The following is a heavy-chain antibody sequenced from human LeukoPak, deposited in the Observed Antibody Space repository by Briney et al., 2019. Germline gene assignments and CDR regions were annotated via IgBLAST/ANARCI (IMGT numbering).Heavy chain of an antibody. CDR2: IYYSGST. CDR3: ARVVGATGSSDY. J-gene: IGHJ4*02. D-gene: IGHD1-26*01. V-gene: IGHV4-39*07. Sequence: SETLSLTCTVSGGSISSSSYYWGWVRQPPGKGLEWIGSIYYSGSTYYTPSLKSRITISVDTSKSHFSLKLSSVTAADTAVYYCARVVGATGSSDYWGQGTLVTVSS. CDR1: GGSISSSSYY.